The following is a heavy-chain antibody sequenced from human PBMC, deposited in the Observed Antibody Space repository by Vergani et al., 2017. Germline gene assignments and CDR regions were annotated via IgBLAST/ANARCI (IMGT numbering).Heavy chain of an antibody. D-gene: IGHD3-16*01. CDR1: GFRFREHG. V-gene: IGHV3-23*01. CDR3: TRDRLDDSYAYFDY. J-gene: IGHJ4*02. CDR2: ISGHDHRT. Sequence: EVQLLESGGGSVQPGESLRRSCVASGFRFREHGMNWVRQAPGKGLEWVSGISGHDHRTLYADSVKGRFIISRDDSKNTLYLQMSSLKAEDTAVYYCTRDRLDDSYAYFDYWGQGTLVTVSP.